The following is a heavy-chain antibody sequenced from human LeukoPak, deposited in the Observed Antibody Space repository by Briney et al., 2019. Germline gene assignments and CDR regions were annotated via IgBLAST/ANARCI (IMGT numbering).Heavy chain of an antibody. CDR1: GGSISSGGYY. V-gene: IGHV4-30-2*01. Sequence: PSETLSLTCTVSGGSISSGGYYWSWIRQPPGKGLEWIGYIYHSGSTYYNPSLKSRVTISVDTSKNQFSLKLSSVTAADTAVYYCARLGRDGYNYNYYGMDVWGQGTTVTVSS. J-gene: IGHJ6*02. D-gene: IGHD5-24*01. CDR3: ARLGRDGYNYNYYGMDV. CDR2: IYHSGST.